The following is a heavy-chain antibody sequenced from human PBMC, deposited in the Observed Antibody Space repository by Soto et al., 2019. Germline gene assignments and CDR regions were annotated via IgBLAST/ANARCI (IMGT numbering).Heavy chain of an antibody. V-gene: IGHV1-18*01. Sequence: ASVKVSCKASAYTFTSYGISWVRQAPGQGLEWMGWISGYNGNTNYAQKLQGRVTMTADTSTSTAYMELRSLTSDDTAVYYCARDTAGWFAPWGQGTLVTVSS. J-gene: IGHJ5*02. CDR3: ARDTAGWFAP. CDR1: AYTFTSYG. CDR2: ISGYNGNT.